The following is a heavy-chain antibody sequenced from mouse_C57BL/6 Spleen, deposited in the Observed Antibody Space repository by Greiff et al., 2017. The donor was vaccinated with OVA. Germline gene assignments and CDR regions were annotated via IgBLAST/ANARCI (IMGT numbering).Heavy chain of an antibody. CDR2: IYPGDGDT. CDR1: GYAFSSYW. CDR3: ARSSSYYYGSDY. J-gene: IGHJ2*01. V-gene: IGHV1-80*01. D-gene: IGHD1-1*01. Sequence: QVQLQQSGAELVKPGASVKISCKASGYAFSSYWMNWVKQRPGKGLEWIGQIYPGDGDTNYNGQFKGKATLTADKSSSTAYMQLSSLTSEDSAVYFCARSSSYYYGSDYWGQGTTLTVSS.